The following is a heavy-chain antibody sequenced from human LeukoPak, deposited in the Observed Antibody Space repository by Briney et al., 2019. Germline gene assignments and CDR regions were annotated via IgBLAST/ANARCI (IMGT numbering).Heavy chain of an antibody. D-gene: IGHD2-2*01. CDR1: GGSISSGDYY. V-gene: IGHV4-30-4*01. Sequence: SQTLSLTCTVSGGSISSGDYYWSWIRQPPGKGLEWIGYIYYSGSTYYNPSLKSRVTISVDTSKNQFSLKLSSVTAADTAVYYCARVRVQYQLPDVVWFDPWGQGTLVTVSS. J-gene: IGHJ5*02. CDR3: ARVRVQYQLPDVVWFDP. CDR2: IYYSGST.